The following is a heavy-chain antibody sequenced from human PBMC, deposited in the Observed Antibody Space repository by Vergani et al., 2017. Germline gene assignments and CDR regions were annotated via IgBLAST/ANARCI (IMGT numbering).Heavy chain of an antibody. Sequence: QVQLVQSGAEVKKSGASVKVSCKASGYTFTSYYMHWVRQAPGQGLEWMGIINHSGGSTSNAQKFQGRVTMTSVTSTSTVYMELSSLRSEDTAVYYCTRVPALKYFFDYWGQGTLVIVSS. D-gene: IGHD2-2*01. CDR2: INHSGGST. V-gene: IGHV1-46*01. CDR1: GYTFTSYY. J-gene: IGHJ4*02. CDR3: TRVPALKYFFDY.